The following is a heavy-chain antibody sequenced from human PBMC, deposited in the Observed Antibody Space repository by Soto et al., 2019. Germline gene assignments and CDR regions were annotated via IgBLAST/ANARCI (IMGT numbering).Heavy chain of an antibody. CDR2: INKDGSQK. CDR1: GCPFGSHV. Sequence: VGSLSLSCASSGCPFGSHVLSWVRQAPGKGLEWVANINKDGSQKNYVDSVKGRFTIARDNGQNSLSLQMNSLRVEDTAVYYCVRELGLAYWGQGAVVNVSA. D-gene: IGHD7-27*01. V-gene: IGHV3-7*03. J-gene: IGHJ4*02. CDR3: VRELGLAY.